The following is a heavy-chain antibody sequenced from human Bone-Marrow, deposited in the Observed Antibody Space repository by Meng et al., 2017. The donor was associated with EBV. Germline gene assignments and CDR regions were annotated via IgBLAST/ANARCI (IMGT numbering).Heavy chain of an antibody. D-gene: IGHD6-13*01. V-gene: IGHV1-69*01. CDR2: VIPIFGTA. CDR3: ARVFSSWYSEANWFDP. CDR1: GGTFSSYA. J-gene: IGHJ5*02. Sequence: QVQLVQSGAEVKKPXSSVKVXCKASGGTFSSYAISWVRQAPGQGLEWMGGVIPIFGTANYAQKFQGRVTITADESTSTAYMELSSLRSEDTAVYYCARVFSSWYSEANWFDPWGQGTLVTVSS.